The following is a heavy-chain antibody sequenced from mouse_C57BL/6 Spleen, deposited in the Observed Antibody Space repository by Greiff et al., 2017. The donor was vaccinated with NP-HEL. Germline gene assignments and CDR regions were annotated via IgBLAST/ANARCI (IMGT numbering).Heavy chain of an antibody. CDR3: ARRRNYDYDDGYYFDY. Sequence: VQLQQSGPELVKPGASVKIPCKASGYTFTDYNMDWVKQSHGKSLEWIGDINPNNGGTIYNQKFKGKATLTVDKSSSTAYMELRSLTSEDTAVYYCARRRNYDYDDGYYFDYWGQGTTLTVSS. CDR2: INPNNGGT. J-gene: IGHJ2*01. D-gene: IGHD2-4*01. V-gene: IGHV1-18*01. CDR1: GYTFTDYN.